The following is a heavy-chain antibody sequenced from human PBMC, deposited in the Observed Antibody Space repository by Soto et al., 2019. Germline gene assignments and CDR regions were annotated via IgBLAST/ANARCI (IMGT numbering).Heavy chain of an antibody. CDR2: IIPIFGTA. Sequence: SVKVSCKASGGTFSSYAISWVRQAPGQGLEWMGGIIPIFGTANYAQKFQGRVTITADESTSTAYMELSSLGSEDTAVYYCARDRVVVKGAPSAEYFQHWGQGTLVTVSS. CDR3: ARDRVVVKGAPSAEYFQH. CDR1: GGTFSSYA. J-gene: IGHJ1*01. D-gene: IGHD3-22*01. V-gene: IGHV1-69*13.